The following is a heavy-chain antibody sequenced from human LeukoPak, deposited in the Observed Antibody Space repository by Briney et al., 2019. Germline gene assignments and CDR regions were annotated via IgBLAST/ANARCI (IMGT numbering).Heavy chain of an antibody. Sequence: GGSLRLSCVGFGFPFRNYWMGWVRQAPGKGPEWVANIKQDGSERYYVGSVKGRFTISRDNAKNSLYLQMNSLRAEDTALYYCARDGGHSTDFDYWGQGTLVTVSS. J-gene: IGHJ4*02. CDR2: IKQDGSER. V-gene: IGHV3-7*01. CDR1: GFPFRNYW. CDR3: ARDGGHSTDFDY. D-gene: IGHD2/OR15-2a*01.